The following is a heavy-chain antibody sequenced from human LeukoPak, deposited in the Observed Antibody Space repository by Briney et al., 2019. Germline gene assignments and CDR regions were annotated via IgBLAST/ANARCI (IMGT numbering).Heavy chain of an antibody. CDR2: IYTTGST. Sequence: SETLSLTCTVSGGSISSYYWSWIRQPPGKGLEWIGRIYTTGSTNYSPSLKSRVTMSVDTSKNQFSLKLTSVTAADTAVYYCARGTKDCSSGCSVWFDPWGQGTLVTVSS. CDR3: ARGTKDCSSGCSVWFDP. D-gene: IGHD6-19*01. V-gene: IGHV4-4*07. J-gene: IGHJ5*02. CDR1: GGSISSYY.